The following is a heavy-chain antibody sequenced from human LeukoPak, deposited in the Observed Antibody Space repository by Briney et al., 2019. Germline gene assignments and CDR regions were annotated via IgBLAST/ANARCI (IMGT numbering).Heavy chain of an antibody. CDR2: IRSKAYGGTT. CDR1: GFTFGDYA. D-gene: IGHD6-13*01. Sequence: GGSLRLSCTASGFTFGDYAMSRVRQAPGKGLEWVGFIRSKAYGGTTEYAASVKGRFTISRDDSKSIAYLQVNSLKTEDTAVYYCTRVRGIAAAGTFYYYGMDVWGKGTTVTVSS. CDR3: TRVRGIAAAGTFYYYGMDV. V-gene: IGHV3-49*04. J-gene: IGHJ6*04.